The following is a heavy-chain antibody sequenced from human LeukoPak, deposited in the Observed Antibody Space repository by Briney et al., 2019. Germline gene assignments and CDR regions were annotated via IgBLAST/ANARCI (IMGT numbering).Heavy chain of an antibody. CDR2: INPNSGGT. CDR1: GYTFTSYG. V-gene: IGHV1-2*02. J-gene: IGHJ4*02. Sequence: AASVKVSCKASGYTFTSYGISWVRQAPGQGLEWMGWINPNSGGTNYAQKFQGRVTMTRDTSISTAYMELSRLRSDDTAVYYCATTWGSSGYFPYWGQGTLVTVSS. CDR3: ATTWGSSGYFPY. D-gene: IGHD3-22*01.